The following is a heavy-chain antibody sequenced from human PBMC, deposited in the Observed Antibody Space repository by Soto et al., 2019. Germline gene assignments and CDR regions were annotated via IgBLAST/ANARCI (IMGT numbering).Heavy chain of an antibody. J-gene: IGHJ4*02. CDR1: GGSISSSSYY. D-gene: IGHD1-26*01. CDR3: ARRYSGSYFVSPSHVH. CDR2: IYYSGST. Sequence: QLQLQESGPGLVKPSETLSLTCTVSGGSISSSSYYWGWIRQPPGKGLEWIGSIYYSGSTYYNPSLKSRVTISVDTSKNQFSLKRSSVTAADTAVYYCARRYSGSYFVSPSHVHWGQGTLVTVSS. V-gene: IGHV4-39*01.